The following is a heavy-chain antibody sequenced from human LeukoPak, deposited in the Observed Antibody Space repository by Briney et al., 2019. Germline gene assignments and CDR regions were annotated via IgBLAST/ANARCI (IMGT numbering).Heavy chain of an antibody. CDR1: GFTFSNAW. CDR3: TAQVKYGDYVAY. Sequence: TGGSLRLSCAASGFTFSNAWMSGVRQAPGKGLEWVGRIESKTDGGTTDYAAPVKGRFTISRDDSKNTLYLQMNSLKTEDTAVYYCTAQVKYGDYVAYWGQGTLVTVSS. CDR2: IESKTDGGTT. D-gene: IGHD4-17*01. J-gene: IGHJ4*02. V-gene: IGHV3-15*04.